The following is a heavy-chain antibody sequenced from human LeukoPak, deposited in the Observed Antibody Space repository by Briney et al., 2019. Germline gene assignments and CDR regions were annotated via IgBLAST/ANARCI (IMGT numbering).Heavy chain of an antibody. CDR3: ARDLNREGMGI. V-gene: IGHV3-48*03. J-gene: IGHJ3*02. CDR1: GFTFSSYE. D-gene: IGHD3-10*01. CDR2: ISSSGSTI. Sequence: GGSLRLSCAASGFTFSSYEMNWVRQAPGKGLEGVSYISSSGSTIYYADSVKGRFTISRDNAKNSLYLQMNSLRAEDTAVYYCARDLNREGMGIWGQGTMVTVSS.